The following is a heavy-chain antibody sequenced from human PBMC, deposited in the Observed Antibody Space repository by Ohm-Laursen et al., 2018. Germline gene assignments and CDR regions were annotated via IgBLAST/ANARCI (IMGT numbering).Heavy chain of an antibody. D-gene: IGHD6-13*01. CDR2: ISNRGST. CDR1: GGSISSYS. V-gene: IGHV4-59*01. J-gene: IGHJ4*02. Sequence: TLSLTCTVSGGSISSYSWSWIRQPPGKGLEWIGYISNRGSTSYNPSLKSRVTISMDTSKNQFSLKLSPVTAADTAVYYCARIHYSSTSEDYFDYWGQGALVTVSS. CDR3: ARIHYSSTSEDYFDY.